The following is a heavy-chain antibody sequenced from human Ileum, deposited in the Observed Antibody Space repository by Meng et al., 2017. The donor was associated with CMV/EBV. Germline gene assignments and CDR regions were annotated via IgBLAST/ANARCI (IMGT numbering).Heavy chain of an antibody. CDR2: INSSSADT. J-gene: IGHJ4*02. V-gene: IGHV1-2*02. CDR3: ARGDNWDKVDY. CDR1: GYIFTDYY. D-gene: IGHD1/OR15-1a*01. Sequence: ASVKVSCKASGYIFTDYYIHWVRQAPGQGLEWMGWINSSSADTNYAQKFRGGVTMTRDTSITTAHMELSGLKSDDTAVYYCARGDNWDKVDYWGQGTRVT.